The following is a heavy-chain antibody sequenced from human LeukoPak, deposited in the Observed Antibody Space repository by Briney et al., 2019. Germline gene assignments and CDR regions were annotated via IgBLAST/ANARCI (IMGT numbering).Heavy chain of an antibody. CDR2: INPNSGGT. J-gene: IGHJ4*02. CDR3: ARDLERWREYYFDY. V-gene: IGHV1-2*02. D-gene: IGHD5-24*01. CDR1: GYTFTGYY. Sequence: ASVKVSCKASGYTFTGYYMHWVRQAPGQGLEWMGWINPNSGGTNYAQKFQGRVTMTRDTSTSTVYMELSSLRSEDTAVYYCARDLERWREYYFDYWGQGTLVTVSS.